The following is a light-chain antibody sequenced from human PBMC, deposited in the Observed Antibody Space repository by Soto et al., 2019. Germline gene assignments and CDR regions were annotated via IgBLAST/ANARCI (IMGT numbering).Light chain of an antibody. Sequence: DIVMTQTPLSSPVTLGQAASISCRSSQSLVHNDGNTYLSWFQQRPGQPPRLLIYKVSDRFSGVPDRCSGSGAGTDCTLTSSRVEAEDVGVYYGMQATQSSWTFGQGTKVEI. CDR1: QSLVHNDGNTY. CDR2: KVS. J-gene: IGKJ1*01. CDR3: MQATQSSWT. V-gene: IGKV2-24*01.